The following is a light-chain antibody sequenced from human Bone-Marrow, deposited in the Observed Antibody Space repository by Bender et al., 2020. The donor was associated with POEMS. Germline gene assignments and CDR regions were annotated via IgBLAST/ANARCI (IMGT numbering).Light chain of an antibody. CDR1: SSDVGGYNY. CDR3: SSYAGSNNLV. CDR2: DVN. V-gene: IGLV2-8*01. J-gene: IGLJ2*01. Sequence: QSVLTQPPSVSGSPGQSITISCTGTSSDVGGYNYVSWFQQHPGKAPKLMIYDVNNRPSGLSNRFSGSKSGSTASLTVSGLQAEDEAEYYCSSYAGSNNLVFGGGTKLTVL.